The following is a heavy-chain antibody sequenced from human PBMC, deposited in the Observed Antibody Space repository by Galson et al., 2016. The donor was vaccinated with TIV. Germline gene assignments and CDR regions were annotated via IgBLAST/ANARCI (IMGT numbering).Heavy chain of an antibody. Sequence: PALVKPTQTLTLTCSFSGFSLTTTGVGVGWIRQPPGKALEWLAIIYWDDSKRYSPSLRSRLTIIKDTSKNQALLTMTNMDPMDRGTYFCARERAAGRPDAFDFWGQGTVVSVSS. CDR1: GFSLTTTGVG. CDR3: ARERAAGRPDAFDF. D-gene: IGHD6-6*01. CDR2: IYWDDSK. V-gene: IGHV2-5*02. J-gene: IGHJ3*01.